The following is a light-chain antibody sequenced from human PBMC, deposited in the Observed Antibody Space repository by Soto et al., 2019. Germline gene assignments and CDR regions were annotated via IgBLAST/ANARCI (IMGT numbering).Light chain of an antibody. CDR3: QQYYNTPLT. CDR1: QSVSSSY. J-gene: IGKJ2*01. Sequence: EIVLTQSPGTLSLSPGERATLSCRASQSVSSSYLAWYQQKPGQARSLLIYGASSRATGIPDRFSGSVSGTDFTLTISGLQGEDVAGYYCQQYYNTPLTFGQGTKLEIK. V-gene: IGKV3-20*01. CDR2: GAS.